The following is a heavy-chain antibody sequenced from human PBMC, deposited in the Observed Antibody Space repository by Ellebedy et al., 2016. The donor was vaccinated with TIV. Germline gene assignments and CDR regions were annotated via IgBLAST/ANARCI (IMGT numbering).Heavy chain of an antibody. CDR3: AIDLLVAAAVAHFDY. V-gene: IGHV1-24*01. CDR2: FNPEADEI. CDR1: GYPLSVLS. J-gene: IGHJ4*02. D-gene: IGHD2-8*02. Sequence: ASVKVSCKVSGYPLSVLSMNWVRQAPGKGLEWMGGFNPEADEITYAQKFQGRVTMTEDTSTDTAFMELTSLTSEDTAVYYCAIDLLVAAAVAHFDYWGQGSPVTVSS.